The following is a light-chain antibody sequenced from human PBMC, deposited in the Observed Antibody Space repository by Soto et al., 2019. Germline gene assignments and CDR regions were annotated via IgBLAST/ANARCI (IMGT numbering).Light chain of an antibody. Sequence: QSALTQPASVSGSPGQSITISCTGTSRDIGGYNLVSWYQQHPGRAPKVMMYEGNKRPSRVSNRFSASKSGNTASLTISGLQAEDEADYYCCSYTSSSTLVFGTGTKVTVL. CDR3: CSYTSSSTLV. V-gene: IGLV2-14*02. CDR1: SRDIGGYNL. J-gene: IGLJ1*01. CDR2: EGN.